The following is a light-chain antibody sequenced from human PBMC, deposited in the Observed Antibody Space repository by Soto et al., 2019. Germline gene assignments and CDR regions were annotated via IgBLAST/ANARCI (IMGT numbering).Light chain of an antibody. CDR3: SSYAGSNKVL. J-gene: IGLJ2*01. Sequence: QSALTQPPSASGSPGQSVTLSCTGTTNDVGGYKYVSWYQQHPGKAPKLMIYEVSERPSGVPDRFSGSKSGNTASLTVSGLQAEDEADYYCSSYAGSNKVLFGGGTKLTVL. CDR2: EVS. V-gene: IGLV2-8*01. CDR1: TNDVGGYKY.